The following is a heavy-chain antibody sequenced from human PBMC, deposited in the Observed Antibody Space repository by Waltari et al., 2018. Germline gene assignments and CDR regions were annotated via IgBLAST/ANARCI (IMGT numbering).Heavy chain of an antibody. Sequence: QVQLQQSGPGLVKPSQTLSLACAISGDSVSSNSAAWNWIRQSPSRGLEWLGRTYYRSKWFNDYAVSVKSRITINPDTSKNQFSLQLNSVTPEDTAVYYCASEAGIQEGGWFDPWGQGTLVTVSS. CDR1: GDSVSSNSAA. V-gene: IGHV6-1*01. CDR3: ASEAGIQEGGWFDP. D-gene: IGHD5-18*01. J-gene: IGHJ5*02. CDR2: TYYRSKWFN.